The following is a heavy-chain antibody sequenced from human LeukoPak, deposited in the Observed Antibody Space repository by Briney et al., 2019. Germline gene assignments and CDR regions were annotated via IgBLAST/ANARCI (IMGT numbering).Heavy chain of an antibody. D-gene: IGHD6-19*01. CDR1: GPSISSSSYY. CDR3: ARQPRIAVAGR. V-gene: IGHV4-39*01. Sequence: SATLSLTRTVSGPSISSSSYYWGRTRQPPGKGLGWIVSIYYSGSPYYNPSLKRRVTISVDTSKSQFSLKLSSVTAADTAVYYCARQPRIAVAGRWGQGTLVTVSS. CDR2: IYYSGSP. J-gene: IGHJ4*02.